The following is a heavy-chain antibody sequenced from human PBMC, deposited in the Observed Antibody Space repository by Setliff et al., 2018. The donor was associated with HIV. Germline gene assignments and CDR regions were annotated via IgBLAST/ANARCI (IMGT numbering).Heavy chain of an antibody. Sequence: NLSLTCTVSGGSISSHYWSWIRQPPGKGLEWIGHIYTSGSTNYNPSLKSRVTMSVGTSKNQFSLKLSSVTAADTAVYYCARCYYNFWSGYPLDYMDVWGKGTTVTVSS. CDR3: ARCYYNFWSGYPLDYMDV. J-gene: IGHJ6*03. CDR1: GGSISSHY. V-gene: IGHV4-4*08. D-gene: IGHD3-3*01. CDR2: IYTSGST.